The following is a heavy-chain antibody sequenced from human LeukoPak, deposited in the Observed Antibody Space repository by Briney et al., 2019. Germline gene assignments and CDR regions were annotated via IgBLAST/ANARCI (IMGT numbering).Heavy chain of an antibody. D-gene: IGHD3-10*01. J-gene: IGHJ5*02. V-gene: IGHV4-38-2*02. CDR1: GYSISSGYY. CDR3: ARDQSPYGSGSYYL. CDR2: IYHSGST. Sequence: SETLSLTCTVSGYSISSGYYWGWIRQPPGKGLEWIGIIYHSGSTYYNPSLKSRVSISVDTSKNQFSLKLTSVTAADTALYYCARDQSPYGSGSYYLWGQGTLVTVSS.